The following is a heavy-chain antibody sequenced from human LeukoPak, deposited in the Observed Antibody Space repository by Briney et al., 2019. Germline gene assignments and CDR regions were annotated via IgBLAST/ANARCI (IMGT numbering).Heavy chain of an antibody. CDR3: AKDIVGRITVTDSLGNSYIDY. CDR2: ISYDGSNK. CDR1: GFTFSSYG. D-gene: IGHD6-19*01. J-gene: IGHJ4*02. Sequence: GGSLRLSCAASGFTFSSYGMHWVRQAPGKGLEWVAVISYDGSNKYYADSVKGRFTISRDNSKNTLYLQMNSLRAEDTAVYYCAKDIVGRITVTDSLGNSYIDYWGQGTLVTVSS. V-gene: IGHV3-30*18.